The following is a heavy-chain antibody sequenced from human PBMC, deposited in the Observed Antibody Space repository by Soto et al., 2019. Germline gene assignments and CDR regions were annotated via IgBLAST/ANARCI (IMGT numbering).Heavy chain of an antibody. CDR3: ARIAAPSNWFDP. J-gene: IGHJ5*02. CDR1: GGSISSYY. D-gene: IGHD6-6*01. CDR2: IYYSGST. V-gene: IGHV4-59*01. Sequence: SETLSLTCTVSGGSISSYYWSWIRQPPGKGLEWIGYIYYSGSTNYNPSLKSRVTISVDTSKNQFSLKLSSVTAADTAVYYCARIAAPSNWFDPWGQGTLVTVYS.